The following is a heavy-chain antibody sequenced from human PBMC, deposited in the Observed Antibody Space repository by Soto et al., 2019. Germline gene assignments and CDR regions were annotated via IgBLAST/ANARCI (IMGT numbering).Heavy chain of an antibody. J-gene: IGHJ5*02. CDR2: INPNSGGT. CDR1: GYTFTGYY. V-gene: IGHV1-2*02. Sequence: ASVKVSCKASGYTFTGYYMHWVRQAPGQGLEWMGWINPNSGGTNYAQKFQGRVTMTRDTSISTAYMELSRLRSDDTAVYYCARGGQYYDILTGYRNWLDPWGQGTLVTVYS. D-gene: IGHD3-9*01. CDR3: ARGGQYYDILTGYRNWLDP.